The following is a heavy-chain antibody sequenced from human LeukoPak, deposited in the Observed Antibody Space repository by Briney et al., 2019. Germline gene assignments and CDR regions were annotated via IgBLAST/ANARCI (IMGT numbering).Heavy chain of an antibody. J-gene: IGHJ6*03. CDR1: GENFSIYF. CDR3: ARVPGATYVKRAYYYYYYMDV. Sequence: PSETLSLTCAVYGENFSIYFYSWIRQPPGKGLEWIGEINHGGSTSYNPSLKSRVTISVDTSKNQFSLKLSSVTAADTAVYYCARVPGATYVKRAYYYYYYMDVWGKGTTVTVSS. CDR2: INHGGST. V-gene: IGHV4-34*01. D-gene: IGHD1-26*01.